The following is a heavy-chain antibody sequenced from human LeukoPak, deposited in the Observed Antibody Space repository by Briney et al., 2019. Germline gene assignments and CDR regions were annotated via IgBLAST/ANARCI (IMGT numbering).Heavy chain of an antibody. Sequence: GGTLRLSCAASGFTFSSHGMNWVRQAPGKGLEWVSSISSSSSYIYYADSVKGRFTISRDNARISLYLQMNSLRAEDTAVYYCAELGITMIGGVWGKGTTVTISS. CDR1: GFTFSSHG. V-gene: IGHV3-21*01. D-gene: IGHD3-10*02. CDR3: AELGITMIGGV. CDR2: ISSSSSYI. J-gene: IGHJ6*04.